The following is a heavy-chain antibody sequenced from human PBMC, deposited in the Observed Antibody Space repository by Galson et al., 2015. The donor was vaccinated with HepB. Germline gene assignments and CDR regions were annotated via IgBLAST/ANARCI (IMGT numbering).Heavy chain of an antibody. D-gene: IGHD3-22*01. CDR1: GFTFSSYS. CDR2: ISSSSSYI. V-gene: IGHV3-21*01. Sequence: SLRLSCAASGFTFSSYSMNWVRQAPGKGLEWVSSISSSSSYIYYADSVKGRFTISRDNAKNSLYLQMISLRAEDTAVYYCARSILSLVNNYDRTGQDYWGQGTLVTVSS. CDR3: ARSILSLVNNYDRTGQDY. J-gene: IGHJ4*02.